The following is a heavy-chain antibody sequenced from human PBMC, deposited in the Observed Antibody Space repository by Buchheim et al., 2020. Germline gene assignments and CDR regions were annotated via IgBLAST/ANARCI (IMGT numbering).Heavy chain of an antibody. D-gene: IGHD1-26*01. Sequence: QVQLQESGPGLVKPSQTLSLTCTVSGGSISSGGYYWSWIRQHPGKGLEWIGYIYYSGSTYYNPSLKSRVTISVDTSKNQFSLKRSSGTAAKTAVYYCARGGVGATTHYWYFDLWGRGTL. CDR1: GGSISSGGYY. CDR3: ARGGVGATTHYWYFDL. CDR2: IYYSGST. V-gene: IGHV4-31*03. J-gene: IGHJ2*01.